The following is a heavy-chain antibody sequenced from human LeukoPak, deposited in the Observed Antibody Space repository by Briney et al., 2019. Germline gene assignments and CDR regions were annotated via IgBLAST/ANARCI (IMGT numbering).Heavy chain of an antibody. CDR1: GFTFSSYS. CDR3: AKGTYYYDSSGYYFIRYYYYYGMDV. CDR2: ISGSGGST. V-gene: IGHV3-23*01. Sequence: PGGSLRLSCAASGFTFSSYSMNWVRQAPGKGLEWVSAISGSGGSTYYADSVKGRFTISRDNSKNTLYLQMNSLRAEDTAVYYCAKGTYYYDSSGYYFIRYYYYYGMDVWGQGTTVTVSS. J-gene: IGHJ6*02. D-gene: IGHD3-22*01.